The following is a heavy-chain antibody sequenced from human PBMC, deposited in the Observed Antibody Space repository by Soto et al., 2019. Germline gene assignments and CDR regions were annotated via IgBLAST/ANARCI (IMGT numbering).Heavy chain of an antibody. J-gene: IGHJ5*02. CDR3: ARHGCSSTSCYPGFDH. D-gene: IGHD2-2*01. CDR2: SDPSDSYT. V-gene: IGHV5-10-1*03. Sequence: EVQLVQSGAEVKKPGESLRISCKGSGYSFTSYWISWVRQMPGKGLEWMGRSDPSDSYTNYSPSFPAHVTISADKSISTAYLQGGSLRGLDTAMYYCARHGCSSTSCYPGFDHWRQGTLITVSS. CDR1: GYSFTSYW.